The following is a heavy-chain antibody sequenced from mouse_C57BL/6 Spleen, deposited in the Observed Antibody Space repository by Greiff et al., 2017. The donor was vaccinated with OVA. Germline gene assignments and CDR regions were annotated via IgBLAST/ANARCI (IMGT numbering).Heavy chain of an antibody. D-gene: IGHD3-3*01. V-gene: IGHV7-3*01. J-gene: IGHJ2*01. Sequence: EVQRVESGGGLVQPGGSLSLSCAASGFTFTDYYMSWVRQPPGKALEWLGFIRNKANGYTTEYSASVKGRFTISRDNSQSILYLQMNALRAEDSATYYCARLGQGGYYFDYWGQGTTLTVSS. CDR2: IRNKANGYTT. CDR1: GFTFTDYY. CDR3: ARLGQGGYYFDY.